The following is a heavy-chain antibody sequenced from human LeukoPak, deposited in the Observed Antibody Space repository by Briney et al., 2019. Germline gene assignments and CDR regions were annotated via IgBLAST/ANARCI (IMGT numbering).Heavy chain of an antibody. CDR1: GGTFSSYA. D-gene: IGHD3-10*01. CDR3: AADRITMVRGVPNWFDP. Sequence: SVKVSCKASGGTFSSYAISWVRQAPGQGLEWMGGIIPIFGTANYAQKFQGRVTITTDESTSTAYMELSSLRSEDTAVYYCAADRITMVRGVPNWFDPWGQGTLVTVSS. J-gene: IGHJ5*02. V-gene: IGHV1-69*05. CDR2: IIPIFGTA.